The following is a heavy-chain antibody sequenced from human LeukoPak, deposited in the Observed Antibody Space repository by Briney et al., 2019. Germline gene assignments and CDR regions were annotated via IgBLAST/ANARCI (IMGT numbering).Heavy chain of an antibody. CDR2: IKQDGSDM. J-gene: IGHJ4*02. CDR1: GFTFSNNW. CDR3: ARDRLIGGRFGELSN. V-gene: IGHV3-7*01. Sequence: GGSLRLSCVASGFTFSNNWMIWVRQAPGKGLEWVAHIKQDGSDMYYLDSVKGRFTVSTDNAKNSLYLQMNSLRAEDTAVYYCARDRLIGGRFGELSNWGQGTLVTVSS. D-gene: IGHD3-10*01.